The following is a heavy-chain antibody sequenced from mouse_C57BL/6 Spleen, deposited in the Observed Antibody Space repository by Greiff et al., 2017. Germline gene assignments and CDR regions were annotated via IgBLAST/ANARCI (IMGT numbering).Heavy chain of an antibody. CDR2: IYPSDSET. CDR3: ARDDGYYERAWFAY. Sequence: QVQLKQSGAELVRPGSSVKLSCKASGYTFTSYWMDWVKQRPGQGLEWIGNIYPSDSETHYNQKFKDKATLTVDKSSSTAYMQLSSLTSEDSAVYYCARDDGYYERAWFAYWGQGTLVTVSA. V-gene: IGHV1-61*01. J-gene: IGHJ3*01. CDR1: GYTFTSYW. D-gene: IGHD2-3*01.